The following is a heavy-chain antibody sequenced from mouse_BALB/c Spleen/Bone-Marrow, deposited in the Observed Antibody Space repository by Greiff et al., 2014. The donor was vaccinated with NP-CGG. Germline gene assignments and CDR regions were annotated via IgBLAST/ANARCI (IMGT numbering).Heavy chain of an antibody. CDR1: GYTFKSYY. J-gene: IGHJ4*01. CDR3: ARDTMDY. CDR2: IYPGNVNT. V-gene: IGHV1S56*01. Sequence: QVQLKQSGPELVKPGASVRISCKASGYTFKSYYIHWVKQRPGQGLEWIGWIYPGNVNTKYNEKFKGKATLTADKSSSTAYMQLSSLTSEDPAVYFCARDTMDYWGQGTSVTVSS.